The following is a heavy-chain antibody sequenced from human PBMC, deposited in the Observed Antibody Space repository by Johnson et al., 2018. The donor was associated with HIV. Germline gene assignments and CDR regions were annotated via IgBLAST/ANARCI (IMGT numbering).Heavy chain of an antibody. J-gene: IGHJ3*02. V-gene: IGHV3-74*02. CDR2: IYSDGTST. CDR1: GFTFSSYA. CDR3: ARKQWLAKQALDI. Sequence: VQLVESGGGLVQPGGSLRLSCAASGFTFSSYAMSWVRQVPGKGLEWVSRIYSDGTSTTYADSVKGRFTISRDNAKNTLYLQMNSLRAEDTAVYYCARKQWLAKQALDIWGQGTRVTVSS. D-gene: IGHD6-19*01.